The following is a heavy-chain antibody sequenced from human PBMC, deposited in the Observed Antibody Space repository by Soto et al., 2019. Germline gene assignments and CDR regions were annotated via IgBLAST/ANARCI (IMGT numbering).Heavy chain of an antibody. CDR1: GGSISSGGYY. Sequence: SETLSLTCTVSGGSISSGGYYWSWISQNTGKGLEWIGYIYYSGSTNYNPSLKSRVTISVDTSKNQFSLKLSSVTAADTAVYYCSRRISIAARPAYMDVWGKGTTVTVSS. CDR2: IYYSGST. J-gene: IGHJ6*03. D-gene: IGHD6-6*01. V-gene: IGHV4-61*08. CDR3: SRRISIAARPAYMDV.